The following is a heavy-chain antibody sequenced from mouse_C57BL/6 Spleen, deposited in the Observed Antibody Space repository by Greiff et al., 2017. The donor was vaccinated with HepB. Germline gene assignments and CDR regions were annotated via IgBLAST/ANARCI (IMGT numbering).Heavy chain of an antibody. V-gene: IGHV5-6*01. Sequence: EVQGVESGGDLVKPGGSLKLSCAASGFTFSSYGMSWVRQTPDKRLEWVATISSGGSYTYYPDSVKGRFTISRDNAKNTLYLQMSSLKSEDTAMYYCARSLYGSSYEFDYWGQGTTLTVSS. J-gene: IGHJ2*01. CDR1: GFTFSSYG. CDR2: ISSGGSYT. D-gene: IGHD1-1*01. CDR3: ARSLYGSSYEFDY.